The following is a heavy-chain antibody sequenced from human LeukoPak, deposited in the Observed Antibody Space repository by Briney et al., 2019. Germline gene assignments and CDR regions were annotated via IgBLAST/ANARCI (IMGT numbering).Heavy chain of an antibody. Sequence: PSETLSLTCAVYGGSFSGYYWSWIRQPPGKGLERIGEINHSGSTNYNPSLKSRVTISVDTSKNQFSLKLSSVTAADTAVYYCARATGYSYGFRTIDFDYWGQGTLVTVSS. V-gene: IGHV4-34*01. J-gene: IGHJ4*02. CDR1: GGSFSGYY. D-gene: IGHD5-18*01. CDR3: ARATGYSYGFRTIDFDY. CDR2: INHSGST.